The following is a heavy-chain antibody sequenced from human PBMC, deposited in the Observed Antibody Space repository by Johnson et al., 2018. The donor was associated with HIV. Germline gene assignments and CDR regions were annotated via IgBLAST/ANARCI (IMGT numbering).Heavy chain of an antibody. Sequence: VQLVESGGGVVQPGTSLRLSCAASGFTFSSFAMHWVRQAPGKGLEWVANIKQDGSEKYYVDSVKGRFTISRDNAKNSLFLQMNSLRAEDTAVYYCARDSLETSDGAFDIWGQGTMVTVSS. J-gene: IGHJ3*02. CDR1: GFTFSSFA. D-gene: IGHD1-1*01. V-gene: IGHV3-7*01. CDR3: ARDSLETSDGAFDI. CDR2: IKQDGSEK.